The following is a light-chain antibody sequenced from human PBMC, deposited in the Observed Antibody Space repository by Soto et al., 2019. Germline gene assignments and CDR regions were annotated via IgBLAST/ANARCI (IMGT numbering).Light chain of an antibody. CDR3: QQCGSSST. V-gene: IGKV3-20*01. Sequence: EIELTQSPDAPSLSPGERATLSCMASQTFSNSFLSWFQQIPGQAPRLLIYGASMRATGIPDRFSGSGSGTDFTLTISRLEPEDFAVYYCQQCGSSSTFGQGTRLEI. J-gene: IGKJ5*01. CDR2: GAS. CDR1: QTFSNSF.